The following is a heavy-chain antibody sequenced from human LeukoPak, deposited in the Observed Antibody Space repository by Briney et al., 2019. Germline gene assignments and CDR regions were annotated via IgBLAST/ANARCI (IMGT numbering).Heavy chain of an antibody. J-gene: IGHJ4*02. CDR2: IFSGGNT. D-gene: IGHD5-24*01. CDR3: ARDGYNSDFGDY. Sequence: GGSLRPSCAASGFTVSSNYMSWVRQAPGKGLEWVSLIFSGGNTYYADSVKGRFTISRDNAKNTLYLQMNSLRAEDTAVYYCARDGYNSDFGDYWGQGTLVTVSS. CDR1: GFTVSSNY. V-gene: IGHV3-53*01.